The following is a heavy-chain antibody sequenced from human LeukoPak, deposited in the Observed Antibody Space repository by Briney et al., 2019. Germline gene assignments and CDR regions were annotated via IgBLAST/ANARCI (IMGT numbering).Heavy chain of an antibody. D-gene: IGHD4-17*01. CDR3: SKGRSTGTYYSDY. V-gene: IGHV3-23*01. J-gene: IGHJ4*02. Sequence: PGGSLRLSCAASGFTFSNYAMTWVRQAPGRGLEWVSAISGSGGSTYYADSVKGRFAISRDNSENTLYLQMISLRADDTAVYYGSKGRSTGTYYSDYWGKGTNVTVSS. CDR1: GFTFSNYA. CDR2: ISGSGGST.